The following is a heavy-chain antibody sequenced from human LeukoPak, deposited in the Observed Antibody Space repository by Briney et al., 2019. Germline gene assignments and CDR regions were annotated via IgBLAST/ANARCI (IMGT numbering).Heavy chain of an antibody. J-gene: IGHJ4*02. Sequence: GGSLRLSCAASGFTFSSCSMNWVRQAPGKGLEWVSSISSGSSYIYYADSVKGRFTISRDNAESSLSLQMNGLRAEDTAVYYCVTTVTTRYFDYWGQGTLVTVSS. CDR3: VTTVTTRYFDY. CDR1: GFTFSSCS. V-gene: IGHV3-21*01. D-gene: IGHD4-11*01. CDR2: ISSGSSYI.